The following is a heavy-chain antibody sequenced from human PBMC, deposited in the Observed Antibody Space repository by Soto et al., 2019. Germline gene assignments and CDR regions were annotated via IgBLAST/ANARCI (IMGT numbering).Heavy chain of an antibody. CDR1: GYSFTSYW. J-gene: IGHJ6*03. CDR3: ARQVTTATFYYYYYMDV. D-gene: IGHD4-17*01. CDR2: IYPGDSDT. Sequence: GESLKISCKGSGYSFTSYWIGWVRQMPGKGLEWMGIIYPGDSDTRYSPSFQGQVTTSADKSISTAYLQWSSLKASDTAMYYCARQVTTATFYYYYYMDVWGKGTTVTVSS. V-gene: IGHV5-51*01.